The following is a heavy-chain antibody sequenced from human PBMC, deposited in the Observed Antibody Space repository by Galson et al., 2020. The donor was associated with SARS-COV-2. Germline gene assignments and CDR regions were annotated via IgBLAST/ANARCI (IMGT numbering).Heavy chain of an antibody. CDR1: GFLVPDTN. D-gene: IGHD3-10*01. CDR2: LYTGGST. J-gene: IGHJ2*01. V-gene: IGHV3-66*01. Sequence: GGSLRPAGTTSGFLVPDTNLSAVRHSPGKGLEWVSSVLYTGGSTSYADSVKGRFITSRDNPKNTLYLQMNSLRAEDTAVYYCARDGRSGHFDLWGRGTLVTVSS. CDR3: ARDGRSGHFDL.